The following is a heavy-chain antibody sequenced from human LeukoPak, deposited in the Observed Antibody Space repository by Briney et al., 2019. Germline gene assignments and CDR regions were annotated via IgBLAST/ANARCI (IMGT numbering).Heavy chain of an antibody. J-gene: IGHJ4*02. Sequence: ASVEDSCKASGYTFTSYDINWVRQATGQGLEWMGWMNPNSGNTGYAQKFQGRVTMTRNTSISTAYMELSSLRSEDTAVYYCARGLGQWLVHKYFDYWGQGTLVTVSS. V-gene: IGHV1-8*01. CDR2: MNPNSGNT. CDR3: ARGLGQWLVHKYFDY. CDR1: GYTFTSYD. D-gene: IGHD6-19*01.